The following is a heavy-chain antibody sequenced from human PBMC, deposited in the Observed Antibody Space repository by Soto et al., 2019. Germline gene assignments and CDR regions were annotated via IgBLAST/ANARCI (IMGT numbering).Heavy chain of an antibody. Sequence: GASVKVSCKASGYTFTNYGVSWVRQAPGQGLEWMGWISAYNGNTNYAQKLQGRVTMTTDTSTSTAYMELRSLRSDDTAVYYCARDDFWSGLLHYGMDVWGQGTTVTVSS. J-gene: IGHJ6*02. D-gene: IGHD3-3*01. CDR2: ISAYNGNT. CDR3: ARDDFWSGLLHYGMDV. V-gene: IGHV1-18*01. CDR1: GYTFTNYG.